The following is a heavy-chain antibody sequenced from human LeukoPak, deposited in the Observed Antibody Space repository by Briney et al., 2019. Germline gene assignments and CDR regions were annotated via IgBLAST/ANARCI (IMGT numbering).Heavy chain of an antibody. J-gene: IGHJ4*02. CDR1: GYTFTGYY. D-gene: IGHD3-16*01. CDR3: ATSEAMITLMATPSDY. Sequence: EASVKVSCKASGYTFTGYYMHWVRQAPGQGLEWMGWINPNSGGTNYAQKFQGRVTMTRDTSITTAYMELSGLRSDDTAVYYCATSEAMITLMATPSDYWGQGTLVTVPS. CDR2: INPNSGGT. V-gene: IGHV1-2*02.